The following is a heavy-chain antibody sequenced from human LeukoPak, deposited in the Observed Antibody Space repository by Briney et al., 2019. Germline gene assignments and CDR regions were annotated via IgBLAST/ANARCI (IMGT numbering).Heavy chain of an antibody. D-gene: IGHD2-15*01. CDR2: ISGSGAST. Sequence: GGSLRPSCAASGFTFSSYAMSWVRQAPGKGMEWVSGISGSGASTYYADSVKGRFTISRDNSKNTLSLQMNSLRAEDTAVYYCAKGELEYCSGTRCYPFDYWGQGTLVTVSS. CDR1: GFTFSSYA. CDR3: AKGELEYCSGTRCYPFDY. V-gene: IGHV3-23*01. J-gene: IGHJ4*02.